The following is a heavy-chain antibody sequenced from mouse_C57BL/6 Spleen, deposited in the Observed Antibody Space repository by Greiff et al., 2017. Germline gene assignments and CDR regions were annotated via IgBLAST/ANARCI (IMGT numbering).Heavy chain of an antibody. CDR1: GYTFTSYW. Sequence: QVQLQQPGAELVRPGTSVKLSCKASGYTFTSYWMHWVKQRPGQGLEWIGVIDPSDSYTNYNQKFKGKATLTVDTSSSTAYMQLSSLTSEDSAVYYCARRGGSRHAMDYWCQGTSVTVFS. V-gene: IGHV1-59*01. J-gene: IGHJ4*01. D-gene: IGHD1-1*01. CDR3: ARRGGSRHAMDY. CDR2: IDPSDSYT.